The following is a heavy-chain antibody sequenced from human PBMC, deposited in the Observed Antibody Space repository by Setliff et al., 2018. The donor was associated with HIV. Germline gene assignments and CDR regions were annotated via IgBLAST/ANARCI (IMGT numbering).Heavy chain of an antibody. CDR3: ARDQWGYSYGYYYYYYMDV. CDR1: GFTVSSNY. CDR2: IYSGGST. V-gene: IGHV3-66*02. J-gene: IGHJ6*03. D-gene: IGHD5-18*01. Sequence: GESLKLSCAASGFTVSSNYMSWVRQAPGKGLEWVSVIYSGGSTYYADSVKGRFTISRDNSKNTLYLQMNSLRAEDTAVYYCARDQWGYSYGYYYYYYMDVWGKGTTVTV.